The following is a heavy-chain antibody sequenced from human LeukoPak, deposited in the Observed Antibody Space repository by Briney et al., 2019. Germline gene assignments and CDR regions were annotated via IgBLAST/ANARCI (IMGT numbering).Heavy chain of an antibody. CDR3: ARDDDWNYEDY. CDR2: IKQDGSEK. Sequence: GGSLRPSCAASGFTFSSYAMSWVRQAPGKGLQWVANIKQDGSEKYYVDSVKGRFTITRDNAKKSLYLQMNRLRAEDTAVYYCARDDDWNYEDYWGQGTLVTVSS. J-gene: IGHJ4*02. V-gene: IGHV3-7*01. D-gene: IGHD1-7*01. CDR1: GFTFSSYA.